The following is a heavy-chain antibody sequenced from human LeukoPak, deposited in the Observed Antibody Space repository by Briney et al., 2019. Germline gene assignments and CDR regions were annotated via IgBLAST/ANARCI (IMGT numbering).Heavy chain of an antibody. CDR1: GFTLSSQW. J-gene: IGHJ5*02. Sequence: GGSLRLSCAASGFTLSSQWMSWVRQAPGKGPEWVANIKEDGSQKSYVDSVKGRFTISRDNAKNSLYLQMNSLRAEDAAIYYCARAFSWGQGTLVTVSS. V-gene: IGHV3-7*01. CDR3: ARAFS. D-gene: IGHD3-16*01. CDR2: IKEDGSQK.